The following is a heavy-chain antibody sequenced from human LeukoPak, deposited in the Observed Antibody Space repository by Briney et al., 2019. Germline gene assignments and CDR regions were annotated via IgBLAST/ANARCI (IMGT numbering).Heavy chain of an antibody. D-gene: IGHD1-26*01. V-gene: IGHV3-23*01. J-gene: IGHJ4*02. Sequence: GGSLRLSCAASGFTFSSYAMSWVRQAPGKGLEWVSAISGSGGSTYYADSVKGRFTISRDNSKNTLYLQMNSPRAEDTAVYYCAKDLGSYLRYFDYWGQGTLVTVSS. CDR1: GFTFSSYA. CDR3: AKDLGSYLRYFDY. CDR2: ISGSGGST.